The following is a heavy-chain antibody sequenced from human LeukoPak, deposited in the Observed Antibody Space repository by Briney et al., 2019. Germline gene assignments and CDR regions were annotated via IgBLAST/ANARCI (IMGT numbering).Heavy chain of an antibody. V-gene: IGHV3-23*01. D-gene: IGHD6-13*01. J-gene: IGHJ6*03. CDR3: AKGYSSSWSSGLMDYYYMDV. CDR2: ISGSGGST. CDR1: GFTFSSYA. Sequence: GGSLRLSCAASGFTFSSYAMSWVRQAPGKGLEWVSAISGSGGSTYYADSVKGRFTIPRDNSKNTLYLQMNSLRAEDTAVYYCAKGYSSSWSSGLMDYYYMDVWGKGTTVTISS.